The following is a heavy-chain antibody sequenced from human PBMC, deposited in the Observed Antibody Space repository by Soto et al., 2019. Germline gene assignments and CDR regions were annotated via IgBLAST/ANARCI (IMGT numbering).Heavy chain of an antibody. CDR1: GDTFSSYA. J-gene: IGHJ6*02. CDR2: IIPTFGRT. Sequence: SVKVSCKASGDTFSSYAISWGRQAPGKGLEWMGKIIPTFGRTNYAQKFQGRLTISADDSTSTAYMELSSLLSEDTAVYYCARDPLSSFAMDVWGQGTTVTVSS. CDR3: ARDPLSSFAMDV. V-gene: IGHV1-69*13. D-gene: IGHD3-10*02.